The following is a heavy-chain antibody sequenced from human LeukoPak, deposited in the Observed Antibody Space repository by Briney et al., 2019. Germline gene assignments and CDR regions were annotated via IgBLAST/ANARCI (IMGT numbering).Heavy chain of an antibody. CDR3: ARTYYDSSGYYYLFDY. CDR2: IYYSGST. V-gene: IGHV4-31*11. J-gene: IGHJ4*02. CDR1: GGSFSGYY. D-gene: IGHD3-22*01. Sequence: PSETLSLTCAVYGGSFSGYYWSWIRQHPGKGLEWIGYIYYSGSTYYNPSLKSRVTISVDTSKNQFSLKLSSVTAADTAVYYCARTYYDSSGYYYLFDYWGQGTLVTVSS.